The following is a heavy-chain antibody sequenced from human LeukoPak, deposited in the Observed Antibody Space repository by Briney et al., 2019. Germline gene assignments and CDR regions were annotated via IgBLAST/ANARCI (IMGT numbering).Heavy chain of an antibody. J-gene: IGHJ6*02. D-gene: IGHD3-16*01. CDR1: GFTFSSYS. V-gene: IGHV3-21*01. CDR3: ARIPGGYYYAMDV. Sequence: NSGGSLRLSCAASGFTFSSYSMNWVRQAPGKGLEWVSSISSSSGYIYYADSVKGRFTISRDNAKNSLYLQMNSLRAEDTAVYYCARIPGGYYYAMDVWGQGTTVTVSS. CDR2: ISSSSGYI.